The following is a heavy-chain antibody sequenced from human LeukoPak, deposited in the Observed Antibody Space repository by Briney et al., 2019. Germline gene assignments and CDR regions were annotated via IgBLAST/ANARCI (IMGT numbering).Heavy chain of an antibody. V-gene: IGHV4-38-2*02. CDR3: ARKYFHFDY. J-gene: IGHJ4*02. CDR1: GYSISSGYY. Sequence: SETLSLTCTVSGYSISSGYYWGWIRQPPGKGLEWIGSIYHSGSTYYNPSLKSRVTISVDTPKNQFSLKLSSVTAADTAMYYCARKYFHFDYWGQGTLVTVSS. CDR2: IYHSGST. D-gene: IGHD2/OR15-2a*01.